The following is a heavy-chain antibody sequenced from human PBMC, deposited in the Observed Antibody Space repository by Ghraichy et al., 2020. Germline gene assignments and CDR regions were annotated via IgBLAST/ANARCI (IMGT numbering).Heavy chain of an antibody. CDR3: ASLFPFDY. D-gene: IGHD3-10*02. Sequence: SCAVYGGSLSGYYWTWIRQPPGKGLEWIGEVNHRGNTKHNPSLNSRVTISADTSRNQFSLRLTSLTAADTAVYYCASLFPFDYWGQGTLVTVSA. CDR1: GGSLSGYY. V-gene: IGHV4-34*01. CDR2: VNHRGNT. J-gene: IGHJ4*02.